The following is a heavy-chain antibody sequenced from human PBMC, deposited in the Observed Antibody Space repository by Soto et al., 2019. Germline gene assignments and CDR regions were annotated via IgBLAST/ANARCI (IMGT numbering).Heavy chain of an antibody. Sequence: PGGSLRLSCSASVFPFDDYSMHWVRPAPGKGLEWVSGISWNSGSIGYADSVKGRFTISRDNAKNSLYLQMNSLRAEDTALYYCAKEIVGAPGWFDPWGQGTLVTVSS. D-gene: IGHD1-26*01. CDR1: VFPFDDYS. V-gene: IGHV3-9*01. CDR3: AKEIVGAPGWFDP. J-gene: IGHJ5*02. CDR2: ISWNSGSI.